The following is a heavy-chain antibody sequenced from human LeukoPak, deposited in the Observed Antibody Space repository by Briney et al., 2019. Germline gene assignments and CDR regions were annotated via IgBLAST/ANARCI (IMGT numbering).Heavy chain of an antibody. Sequence: PSETLSLTCAVSGYSISSGYYWGRIRQPPGKGLEWIGSIYHSGSTYYNPSLKSRVTISVDTSKNQFSLKLSSVTAADTAVYYCARGVAAAGTNYFDYWGQGTLVTVSS. V-gene: IGHV4-38-2*01. CDR3: ARGVAAAGTNYFDY. CDR1: GYSISSGYY. CDR2: IYHSGST. D-gene: IGHD6-13*01. J-gene: IGHJ4*02.